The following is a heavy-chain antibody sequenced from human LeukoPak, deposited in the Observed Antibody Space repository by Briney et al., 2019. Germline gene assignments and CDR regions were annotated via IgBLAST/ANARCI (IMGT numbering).Heavy chain of an antibody. CDR1: GGSLSGFY. D-gene: IGHD2-8*01. Sequence: SETLSLTCTVSGGSLSGFYWSWIRQPPGKGLEWIGYVYYSGSTTYNPSLKSRVTISVDTSKNQFSLKLSSVTAADTAVYYCARVMAYWGQGTLVTVSS. CDR3: ARVMAY. CDR2: VYYSGST. J-gene: IGHJ4*02. V-gene: IGHV4-59*12.